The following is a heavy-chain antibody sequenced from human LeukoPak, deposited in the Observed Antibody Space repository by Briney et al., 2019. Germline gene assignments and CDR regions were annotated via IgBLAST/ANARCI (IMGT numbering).Heavy chain of an antibody. V-gene: IGHV3-21*01. CDR1: GFSFISYT. CDR3: ARDGRCGGDCYAS. CDR2: ISSSSSYI. D-gene: IGHD2-21*02. J-gene: IGHJ4*02. Sequence: PGGSLRLSCAAPGFSFISYTMNWVRQAPGKGLEWVSIISSSSSYIYYADSVKGRFTISRDNAKNALYLQMNSLRVEDTAVYYCARDGRCGGDCYASWGQGTLVTVSS.